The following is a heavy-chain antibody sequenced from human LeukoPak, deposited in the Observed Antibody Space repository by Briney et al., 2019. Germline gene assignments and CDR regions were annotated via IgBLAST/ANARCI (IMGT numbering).Heavy chain of an antibody. D-gene: IGHD3-3*01. J-gene: IGHJ4*02. CDR3: ARDTGLDNYDFWSGYGPFDY. CDR1: GYTFTSYY. Sequence: ASVKVSCKASGYTFTSYYMHWVRQAPGQGLEWMGIINPSGGSTSYAQKFQGRVTMTRDTSTSTVYMELSSLRSEDTAVYYCARDTGLDNYDFWSGYGPFDYWGQGTLVTVSS. V-gene: IGHV1-46*01. CDR2: INPSGGST.